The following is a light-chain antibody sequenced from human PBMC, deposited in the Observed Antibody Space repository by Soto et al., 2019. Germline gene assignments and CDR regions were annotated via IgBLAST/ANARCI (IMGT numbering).Light chain of an antibody. V-gene: IGLV2-8*01. CDR2: EVN. CDR3: TSYGGRDNLM. CDR1: SSDIGAYNY. Sequence: QSALTQPPSASGSPGQSVTISCTGTSSDIGAYNYVSWFQQHPGEAPKLIISEVNKRPSGVPDRFSGSKSGNTASLTVSGLQAEDEADYYCTSYGGRDNLMFGGGTKLTAL. J-gene: IGLJ3*02.